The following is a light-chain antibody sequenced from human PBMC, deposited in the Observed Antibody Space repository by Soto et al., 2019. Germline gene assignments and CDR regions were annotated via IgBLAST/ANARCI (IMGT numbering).Light chain of an antibody. CDR1: QSILFTSNNKTS. V-gene: IGKV4-1*01. CDR2: WAS. CDR3: QQYYSTPNT. Sequence: DIVMTQSPDSLAVSLGERATINCRSNQSILFTSNNKTSLGWYQQKPGQPPKLLIYWASIRESGVPDRFSGSGSRTDFSLTISSLQPEDVAVYYCQQYYSTPNTFGQGTKLEIK. J-gene: IGKJ2*01.